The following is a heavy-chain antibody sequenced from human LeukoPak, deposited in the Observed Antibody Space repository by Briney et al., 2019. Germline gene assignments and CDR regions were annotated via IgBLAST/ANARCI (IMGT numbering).Heavy chain of an antibody. CDR1: GLTVSNNY. V-gene: IGHV3-66*01. CDR2: IYSAGST. Sequence: GGSLRLSCAVSGLTVSNNYMSWVRQAPGKGLEWVSVIYSAGSTFYADSVKGRFTISRDNSKNTLYLQMNSLRAEDTAVYYCARDRWGYTYGYGWWFDPWGQGTLVTVSS. D-gene: IGHD5-18*01. J-gene: IGHJ5*02. CDR3: ARDRWGYTYGYGWWFDP.